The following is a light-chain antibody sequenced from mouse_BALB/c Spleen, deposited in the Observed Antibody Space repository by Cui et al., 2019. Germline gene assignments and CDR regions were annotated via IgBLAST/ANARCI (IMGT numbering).Light chain of an antibody. Sequence: DIQMTQSPASQSASLGESVTITCLASQTIGTWLAWYQQKPGKSPQLLIYAATSLADGVPSRFSGSGSGTKFSFKISSLQAEDFVSYYCQQLYGTPTFGGGTKLEIK. V-gene: IGKV12-98*01. J-gene: IGKJ1*01. CDR3: QQLYGTPT. CDR2: AAT. CDR1: QTIGTW.